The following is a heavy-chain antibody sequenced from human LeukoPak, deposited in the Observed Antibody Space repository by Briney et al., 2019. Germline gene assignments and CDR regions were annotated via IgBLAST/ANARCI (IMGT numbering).Heavy chain of an antibody. CDR1: GFTFSSYA. Sequence: GGSLRLSCAASGFTFSSYAMNWVRQAPGKGLGWVSTISSSGDTTYYADSVKGRFTISRDSSKNTLHLQMNSLRADDTAVYYCAKGFNWNYPHYFDYWGQGTLVTVSS. CDR2: ISSSGDTT. V-gene: IGHV3-23*01. CDR3: AKGFNWNYPHYFDY. J-gene: IGHJ4*02. D-gene: IGHD1-7*01.